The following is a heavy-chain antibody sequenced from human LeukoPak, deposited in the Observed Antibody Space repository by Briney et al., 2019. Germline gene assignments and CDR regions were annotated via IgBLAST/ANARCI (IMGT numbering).Heavy chain of an antibody. J-gene: IGHJ4*02. D-gene: IGHD3/OR15-3a*01. V-gene: IGHV3-53*01. Sequence: GGSLRLSCAASGFTVSSNYLSWVRQAPGKGLEWVSVIYRGGETYYADSVKGRFTISRDNSKNTLYLQMNSLRAEDTAVYYCAKDWLLSPEYWGQGTLVTVSS. CDR1: GFTVSSNY. CDR2: IYRGGET. CDR3: AKDWLLSPEY.